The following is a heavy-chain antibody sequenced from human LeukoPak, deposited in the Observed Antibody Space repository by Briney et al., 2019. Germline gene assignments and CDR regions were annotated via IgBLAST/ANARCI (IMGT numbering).Heavy chain of an antibody. CDR2: VSDTGRA. Sequence: KPSETLSLTCTVPIGSLNSYFWTWVRQPAGKGLEWIGRVSDTGRAYYNPSLESRVTISLDTSKNQFSLKVTSVTAADTAVYYCARGKEMTRTSGYYSFDFWGQGTLVSVSS. CDR1: IGSLNSYF. J-gene: IGHJ4*02. D-gene: IGHD3-9*01. V-gene: IGHV4-4*07. CDR3: ARGKEMTRTSGYYSFDF.